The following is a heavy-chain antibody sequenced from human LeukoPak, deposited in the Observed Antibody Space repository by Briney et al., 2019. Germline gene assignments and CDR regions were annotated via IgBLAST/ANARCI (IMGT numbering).Heavy chain of an antibody. D-gene: IGHD3-9*01. CDR1: GGSISSYY. Sequence: SSETLSLTCTVSGGSISSYYWSWIRQPPGKGLEWIGYIYYSGSTNYNPSLKSRVTISVDTSKNQFSLKLSSVTAADTAVYYCARGHTYYDILTGYSFGAFDIWGQGTMVTVSS. CDR2: IYYSGST. CDR3: ARGHTYYDILTGYSFGAFDI. V-gene: IGHV4-59*01. J-gene: IGHJ3*02.